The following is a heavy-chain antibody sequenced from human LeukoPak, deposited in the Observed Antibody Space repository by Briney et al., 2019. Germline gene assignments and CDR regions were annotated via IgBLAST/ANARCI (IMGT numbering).Heavy chain of an antibody. D-gene: IGHD2-2*01. J-gene: IGHJ6*02. CDR1: GFSFGSYD. V-gene: IGHV3-21*01. CDR3: ASHIVVVTAIRYYAMDV. CDR2: ITTSSSYI. Sequence: GGSLRLSCAASGFSFGSYDVNWVRQAPGKGLECVSSITTSSSYIYYADSVKGRFTVSRDNAKNSLYLQMNSLRAEDTTVYYCASHIVVVTAIRYYAMDVWGQGTTVTVSS.